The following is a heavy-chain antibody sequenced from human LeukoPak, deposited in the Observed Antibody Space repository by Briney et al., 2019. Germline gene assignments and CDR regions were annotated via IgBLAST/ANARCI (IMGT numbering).Heavy chain of an antibody. Sequence: SETLSFTCTVSGYSISSGYYWGWIRQPPGKGLEWIGSIYHSGSTYYNPSLKSRVTISVDTSKNQFSLKLSSVTAADTAVYYCARGGYSYDDAFDIWGQGTMVTVSS. CDR2: IYHSGST. CDR1: GYSISSGYY. D-gene: IGHD5-18*01. CDR3: ARGGYSYDDAFDI. J-gene: IGHJ3*02. V-gene: IGHV4-38-2*02.